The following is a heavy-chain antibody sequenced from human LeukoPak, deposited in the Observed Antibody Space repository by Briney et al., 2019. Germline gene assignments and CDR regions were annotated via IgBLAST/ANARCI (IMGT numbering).Heavy chain of an antibody. CDR3: ARGAAGTVPFDY. CDR1: GVSISSYY. Sequence: SETLSLTCAVSGVSISSYYLSWIRQPPGKGLEWIGYTHYSGSADYNPSLKTRVTISVDTSKNQFSLKLSSVTAADTAVYYCARGAAGTVPFDYWGQGTLITVFS. V-gene: IGHV4-59*08. CDR2: THYSGSA. D-gene: IGHD6-13*01. J-gene: IGHJ4*02.